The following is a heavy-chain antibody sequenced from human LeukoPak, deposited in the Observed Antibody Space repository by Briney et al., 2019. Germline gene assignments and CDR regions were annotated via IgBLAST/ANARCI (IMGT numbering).Heavy chain of an antibody. CDR3: ARNGQLVKYYFDY. Sequence: PSETLSLTCTVSGGSISSYYWSWIRQPPGKGLEWIGYIYYSGSTNYNPSLKSRVTISVDTSKNQFSLKLSSETAADTAVYYCARNGQLVKYYFDYWGQGTLVTVSS. J-gene: IGHJ4*02. CDR1: GGSISSYY. D-gene: IGHD6-13*01. CDR2: IYYSGST. V-gene: IGHV4-59*01.